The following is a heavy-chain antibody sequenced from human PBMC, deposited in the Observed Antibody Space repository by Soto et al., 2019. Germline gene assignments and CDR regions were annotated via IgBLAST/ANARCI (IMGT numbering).Heavy chain of an antibody. CDR2: ISGSGGST. CDR3: AKRGDHYGDYHLDY. J-gene: IGHJ4*02. CDR1: GFTFSSYA. V-gene: IGHV3-23*01. D-gene: IGHD4-17*01. Sequence: EVQLLESGGGLVQPGGSLRLSCAASGFTFSSYAMSWVRQAPGKGLEWVSAISGSGGSTYYADSVKGRFTISRDNTKNTQYLQMNSLRAEDRAVYYCAKRGDHYGDYHLDYWGQGTLVTVSS.